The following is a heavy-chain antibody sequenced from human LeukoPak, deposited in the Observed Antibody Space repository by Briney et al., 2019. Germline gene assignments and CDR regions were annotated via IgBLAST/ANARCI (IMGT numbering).Heavy chain of an antibody. Sequence: PSETLSLTCAVYGGSFSGYYWSWIRQPPGKGLEWIGEINHSGSTNYNPSLKSRVTISVDMSKNQFSLKLSSVTAADTAVYYCARGFLEWLLIRGHAFDIWGQGTMVTVSS. J-gene: IGHJ3*02. D-gene: IGHD3-3*01. CDR2: INHSGST. CDR1: GGSFSGYY. CDR3: ARGFLEWLLIRGHAFDI. V-gene: IGHV4-34*01.